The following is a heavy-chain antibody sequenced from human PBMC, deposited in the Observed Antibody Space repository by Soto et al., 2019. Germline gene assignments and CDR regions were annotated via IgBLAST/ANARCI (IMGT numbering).Heavy chain of an antibody. CDR1: GFTFSSYA. J-gene: IGHJ4*02. D-gene: IGHD2-8*01. CDR2: ISYDGSNK. CDR3: ARVGEEDMVLMVYAICPRVEH. Sequence: PVGSLRLSCAASGFTFSSYAMHWVRQAPGKGLEWVAVISYDGSNKYYADSVKGRFTISRDNSKNTLYLQMNSLRAEDTAVYYCARVGEEDMVLMVYAICPRVEHWCTGPRATVPS. V-gene: IGHV3-30-3*01.